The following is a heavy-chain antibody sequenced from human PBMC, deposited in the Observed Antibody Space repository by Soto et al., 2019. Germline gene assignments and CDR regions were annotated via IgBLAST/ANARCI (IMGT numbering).Heavy chain of an antibody. V-gene: IGHV1-2*02. J-gene: IGHJ5*02. CDR1: GYTFTGYY. Sequence: GASVKVSCKASGYTFTGYYMHWVRQAPGQGLEWMGWINPNSGGTNYAQKFQGRVTMTRDTSISTAYMELSRLRSDDTAVYYCARSPSDYYDSSGYYVTWGQGTLVTVSS. CDR2: INPNSGGT. D-gene: IGHD3-22*01. CDR3: ARSPSDYYDSSGYYVT.